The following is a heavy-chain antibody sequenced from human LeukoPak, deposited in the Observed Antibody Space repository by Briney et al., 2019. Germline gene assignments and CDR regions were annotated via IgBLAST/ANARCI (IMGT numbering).Heavy chain of an antibody. J-gene: IGHJ4*02. V-gene: IGHV5-51*01. CDR1: GYTFNNYW. CDR2: VYPGDSDT. CDR3: ARRAVSNNYFDF. Sequence: GESLKISCKGSGYTFNNYWIAWVRQMPGKGLEWMGIVYPGDSDTKYSPSFQGQVTISVDKSISTVYLQWNSLKASDIAMFYCARRAVSNNYFDFWGQGTLVTVSS. D-gene: IGHD5/OR15-5a*01.